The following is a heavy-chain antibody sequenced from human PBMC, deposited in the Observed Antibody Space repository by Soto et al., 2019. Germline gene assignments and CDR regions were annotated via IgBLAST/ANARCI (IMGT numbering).Heavy chain of an antibody. D-gene: IGHD3-3*01. Sequence: EVQLVESGGRLVQPGRSLRLSCVGTGLNFDDFAMHWVRQAPGKGREWVSGITWNSRVLAYADSVTGRFTISRDNARNSLYLQMDSLRDEDTALYYCAKGRSDFWSPYYFDAWGQGTLVTVSS. CDR3: AKGRSDFWSPYYFDA. CDR2: ITWNSRVL. CDR1: GLNFDDFA. V-gene: IGHV3-9*01. J-gene: IGHJ4*02.